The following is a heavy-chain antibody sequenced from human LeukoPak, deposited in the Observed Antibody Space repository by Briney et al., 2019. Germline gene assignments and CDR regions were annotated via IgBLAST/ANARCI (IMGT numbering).Heavy chain of an antibody. CDR3: AMPGIAAAGTRPERFAFDI. CDR1: GYTFTGYY. D-gene: IGHD6-13*01. J-gene: IGHJ3*02. Sequence: ASVKVSCKASGYTFTGYYMHWVRQAPGQGLEWMGWINPNSGGTNYAQKFQGRVTMTRDTSISTAYMELSRLRSDDTAVYYCAMPGIAAAGTRPERFAFDIWGQGTMVTVSS. CDR2: INPNSGGT. V-gene: IGHV1-2*02.